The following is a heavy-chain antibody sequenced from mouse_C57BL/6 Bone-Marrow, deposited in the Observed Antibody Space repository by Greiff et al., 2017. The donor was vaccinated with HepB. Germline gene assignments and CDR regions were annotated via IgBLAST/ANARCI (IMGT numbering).Heavy chain of an antibody. J-gene: IGHJ2*01. CDR3: ARNYGSDY. CDR1: GFTFSDYY. CDR2: ISNGGGST. V-gene: IGHV5-12*01. Sequence: EVKLVESGGGLVQPGGSLKLSCAASGFTFSDYYMYWVRQTPEKRLEWVAYISNGGGSTYYPDTVKGRFTISRDNAKNTLYLQMSRLRSEDTAMYYCARNYGSDYWGQGTTLTVSS. D-gene: IGHD1-1*01.